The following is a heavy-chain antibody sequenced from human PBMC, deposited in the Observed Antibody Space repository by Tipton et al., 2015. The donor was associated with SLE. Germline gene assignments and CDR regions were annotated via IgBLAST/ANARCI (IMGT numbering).Heavy chain of an antibody. CDR3: ASAPPPLTIFGAGALDV. J-gene: IGHJ3*01. D-gene: IGHD3-3*01. CDR1: GASISRYH. CDR2: ISYTGST. V-gene: IGHV4-59*08. Sequence: TLSLTCTVSGASISRYHWTWIRQPPGKGLEWVGYISYTGSTNSNPSLKSRVTISRDTSKNQFSLKLRSVTAADTAIYYCASAPPPLTIFGAGALDVWGQGTMITVSS.